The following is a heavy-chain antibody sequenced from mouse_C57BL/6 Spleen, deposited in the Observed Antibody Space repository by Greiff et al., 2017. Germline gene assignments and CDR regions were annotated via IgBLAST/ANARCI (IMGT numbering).Heavy chain of an antibody. CDR3: ARDYSKPPGNAMDY. CDR2: ISSGSSTI. J-gene: IGHJ4*01. D-gene: IGHD2-5*01. V-gene: IGHV5-17*01. CDR1: GFTFSDYG. Sequence: EVMLVESGGGLVKPGGSLKLSCAASGFTFSDYGMHWVRQAPEKGLEWVAYISSGSSTIYYADTVKGRFTISRDNAKNTLFLQMTSLRSEDTAMYYCARDYSKPPGNAMDYWGQGTSVTVSS.